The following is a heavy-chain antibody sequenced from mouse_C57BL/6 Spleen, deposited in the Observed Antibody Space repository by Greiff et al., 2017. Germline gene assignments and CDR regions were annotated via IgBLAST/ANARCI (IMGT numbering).Heavy chain of an antibody. V-gene: IGHV1-31*01. CDR1: GYSFTGYY. CDR2: IYPYNGVS. CDR3: AHCYGSSSGGFYWYFDV. D-gene: IGHD1-1*01. Sequence: VQLQQSGPELVKPGASVKISCKASGYSFTGYYMHWVKQSHGNILDWIGYIYPYNGVSSYNQKFKGKATLTVDKSSSTAYMELRSLTSEDSAVYYCAHCYGSSSGGFYWYFDVWGTGTTVTVSS. J-gene: IGHJ1*03.